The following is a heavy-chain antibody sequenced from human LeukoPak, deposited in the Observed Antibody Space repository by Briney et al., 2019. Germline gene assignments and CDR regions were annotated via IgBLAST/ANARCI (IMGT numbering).Heavy chain of an antibody. Sequence: GASVNVSCKVSGYTLTELSMHWVRQAPGKGLEWMGGFDPEDGETIYAQKFQGRVTMTEDTSTDTAYMELSSLRSEDTAVYYCATDYDFWSGGGYWGQGTLVTVSS. V-gene: IGHV1-24*01. J-gene: IGHJ4*02. CDR2: FDPEDGET. CDR3: ATDYDFWSGGGY. D-gene: IGHD3-3*01. CDR1: GYTLTELS.